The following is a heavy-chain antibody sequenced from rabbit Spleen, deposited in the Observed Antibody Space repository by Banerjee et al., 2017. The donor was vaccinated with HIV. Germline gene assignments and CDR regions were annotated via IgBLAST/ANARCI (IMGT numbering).Heavy chain of an antibody. CDR2: IDPVFGIT. CDR1: GFTLNNYY. D-gene: IGHD8-1*01. V-gene: IGHV1S7*01. CDR3: ARDGAGGSYFAL. J-gene: IGHJ4*01. Sequence: QLKESGGGLVQPGGSLKLSCKASGFTLNNYYMNWVRQAPGKGLEWIGNIDPVFGITSFADWVNGRFTISSHNAQNTLYLQLNSLTAADTATYFCARDGAGGSYFALWGPGTLVTVS.